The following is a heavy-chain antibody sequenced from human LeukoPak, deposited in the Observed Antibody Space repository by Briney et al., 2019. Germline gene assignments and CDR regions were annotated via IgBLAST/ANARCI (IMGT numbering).Heavy chain of an antibody. CDR3: ARVVGGYCSGGSCYVGYIDY. V-gene: IGHV3-53*01. D-gene: IGHD2-15*01. CDR2: IYSGGST. CDR1: GFTVSSNY. J-gene: IGHJ4*02. Sequence: PGGSLRLSCAASGFTVSSNYMSWVRQAPGKGLEWVSVIYSGGSTYYADSVKGRFTISRDNSKNTLYLQMNSLRTEDTALYYCARVVGGYCSGGSCYVGYIDYWGQGTLVTVSS.